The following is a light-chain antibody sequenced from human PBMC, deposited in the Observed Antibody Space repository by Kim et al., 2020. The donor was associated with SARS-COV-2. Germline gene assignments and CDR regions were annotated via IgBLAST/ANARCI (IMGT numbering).Light chain of an antibody. CDR3: QQHATWPPALT. V-gene: IGKV3-11*01. CDR1: QSINID. CDR2: DAS. Sequence: PGEGDTLACRASQSINIDVAWYQQKPGRATRLLIYDASKRVSGVPARFSGSGSGIDFALTINGLEPEDFAVYYCQQHATWPPALTFGGGTKVDIK. J-gene: IGKJ4*01.